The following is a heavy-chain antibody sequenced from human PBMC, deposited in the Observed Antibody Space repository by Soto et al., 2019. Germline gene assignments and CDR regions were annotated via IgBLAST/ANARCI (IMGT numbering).Heavy chain of an antibody. J-gene: IGHJ4*02. CDR2: ISYDGSNK. CDR3: ARDGPAVAGNLDY. V-gene: IGHV3-30-3*01. D-gene: IGHD6-19*01. Sequence: QVQLVESGGGVVQPGRSLRLSCAASGFTFSSYAMHWVRQAPGKGLEWVAVISYDGSNKYYADSVKGRFTISRDNSKNTLYLQMNSLRAEDTAVYYCARDGPAVAGNLDYSGQGTLVTVSS. CDR1: GFTFSSYA.